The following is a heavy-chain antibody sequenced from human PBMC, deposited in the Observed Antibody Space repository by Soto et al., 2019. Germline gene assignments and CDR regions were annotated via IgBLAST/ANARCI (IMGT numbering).Heavy chain of an antibody. Sequence: QVQLVETGGGVVQPGRSLTLSCAASGFTLSSYGMHWVRQAPGKGLEWVAVISNDGSNKYYADSVKGRFTISRDNSKNTLYLQMNSLRAEDTAMYYCAKDYYYDSSGWVDWGQGTLVTVSS. CDR3: AKDYYYDSSGWVD. D-gene: IGHD3-22*01. V-gene: IGHV3-30*18. J-gene: IGHJ4*02. CDR1: GFTLSSYG. CDR2: ISNDGSNK.